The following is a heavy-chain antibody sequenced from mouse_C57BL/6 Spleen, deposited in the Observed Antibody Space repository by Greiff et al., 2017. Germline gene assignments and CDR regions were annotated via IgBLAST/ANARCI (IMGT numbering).Heavy chain of an antibody. D-gene: IGHD2-3*01. CDR1: GFTFSDYY. CDR2: INYDGSST. Sequence: EVKVVESEGGLVQPGSSMKLSCTASGFTFSDYYMAWVRQVPEKGLEWVANINYDGSSTYYLDSLKSRFIISRDNAKNILYLQMSSLKSEDTATYYCARGRYDYWYFDVWGTGTTVTVSS. J-gene: IGHJ1*03. V-gene: IGHV5-16*01. CDR3: ARGRYDYWYFDV.